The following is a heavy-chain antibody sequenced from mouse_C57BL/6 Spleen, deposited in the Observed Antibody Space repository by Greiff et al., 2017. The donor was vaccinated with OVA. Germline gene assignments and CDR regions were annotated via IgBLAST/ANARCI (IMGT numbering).Heavy chain of an antibody. V-gene: IGHV3-6*01. Sequence: VQLQQSGPGLVKPSQSLSLTCSVTGYSITSGYYWNWIRQFPGNKLEWMGYISYDGSNNYNPSLKNRISITRDTSKNQFFLKLNSVTTEDTATYDCARGDDYDWYFDVWGTGTTVTVSS. CDR3: ARGDDYDWYFDV. CDR1: GYSITSGYY. CDR2: ISYDGSN. J-gene: IGHJ1*03. D-gene: IGHD2-4*01.